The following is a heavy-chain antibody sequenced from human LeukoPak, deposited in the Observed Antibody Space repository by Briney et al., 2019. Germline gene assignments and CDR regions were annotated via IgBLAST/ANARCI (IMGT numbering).Heavy chain of an antibody. CDR2: IRYDGSNK. V-gene: IGHV3-30*02. CDR1: GFTFSSYG. J-gene: IGHJ6*03. Sequence: PGGSLRPSCAASGFTFSSYGMHWVRQAPGKGLEWVAFIRYDGSNKYYADSVKGRFTISRDNSKNTLYLQMNSLRAEDTAVYYCAKDRSSRYDFWSGSFSHYYYYYMDVWGKGTTVTVSS. D-gene: IGHD3-3*01. CDR3: AKDRSSRYDFWSGSFSHYYYYYMDV.